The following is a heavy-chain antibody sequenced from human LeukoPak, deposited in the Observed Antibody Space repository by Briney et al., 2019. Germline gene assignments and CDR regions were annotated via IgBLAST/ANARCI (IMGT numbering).Heavy chain of an antibody. Sequence: TGGSLRLSCAASGFTFSSYSMNWVRQAPGKGLEWVAVISYDGSNKYYADSVKGRFTISRDNSKNTLYLQMNSLRAEDTAVYYCARDTRRGYSYGYFVNWGQGTLVTVSS. CDR2: ISYDGSNK. V-gene: IGHV3-30*03. J-gene: IGHJ4*02. CDR1: GFTFSSYS. CDR3: ARDTRRGYSYGYFVN. D-gene: IGHD5-18*01.